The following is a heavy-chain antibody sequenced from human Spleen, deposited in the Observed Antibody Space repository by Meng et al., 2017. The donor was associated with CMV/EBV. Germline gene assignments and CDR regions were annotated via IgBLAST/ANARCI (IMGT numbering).Heavy chain of an antibody. Sequence: GESLKISCAASGFTFSSFWMSWVRQAPGKGLEWVANIKQDGSEKYYVDSVKGRFTISRDNAKNSLYLQMNSLRAEDTAVYYCARGAPYQLRGENYDYYGMDVWGQGTTVTVSS. D-gene: IGHD2-2*01. V-gene: IGHV3-7*01. CDR1: GFTFSSFW. CDR2: IKQDGSEK. J-gene: IGHJ6*02. CDR3: ARGAPYQLRGENYDYYGMDV.